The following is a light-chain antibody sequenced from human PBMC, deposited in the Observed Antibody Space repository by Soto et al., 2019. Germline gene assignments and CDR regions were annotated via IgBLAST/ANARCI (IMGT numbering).Light chain of an antibody. CDR2: DVT. CDR3: CSYAGTYTLV. J-gene: IGLJ2*01. CDR1: NSDVGAYYF. V-gene: IGLV2-11*01. Sequence: QSALTQPRSVSGSPGQSVTISCSGSNSDVGAYYFVSWYQQHPGKAPKVIIYDVTKRPSGVPDRFSASKSGNTASLTISGLQAEVEADYYCCSYAGTYTLVFGGGTKLTVL.